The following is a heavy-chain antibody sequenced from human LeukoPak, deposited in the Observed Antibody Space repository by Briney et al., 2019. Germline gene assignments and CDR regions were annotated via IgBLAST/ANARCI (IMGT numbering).Heavy chain of an antibody. Sequence: ASVKVSCKASGYIFTHYFVHWVRQAPGQGLEWMGIINPSDGSTAYAQKLQGRLTMTRDTSTNTVHMELSGLRSEDTAVYYCARVSSSNWYEVDYWGQGTLVTLSP. D-gene: IGHD6-13*01. J-gene: IGHJ4*02. V-gene: IGHV1-46*01. CDR2: INPSDGST. CDR3: ARVSSSNWYEVDY. CDR1: GYIFTHYF.